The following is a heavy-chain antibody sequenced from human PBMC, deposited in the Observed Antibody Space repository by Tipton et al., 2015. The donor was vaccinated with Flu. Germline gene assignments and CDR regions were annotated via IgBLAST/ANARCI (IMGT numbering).Heavy chain of an antibody. CDR2: MYHNGGT. CDR3: ARVGLLKAFGLLIPNHFDP. Sequence: TLSLTCTVSGVSMTSDSYFWGWIRQSPGKRLEWIGTMYHNGGTYFNPSLKSRVSLTLDTSKNQFSLKLKSVTAADTAVYYCARVGLLKAFGLLIPNHFDPWGQGAPVTVSS. J-gene: IGHJ5*02. V-gene: IGHV4-39*07. D-gene: IGHD3/OR15-3a*01. CDR1: GVSMTSDSYF.